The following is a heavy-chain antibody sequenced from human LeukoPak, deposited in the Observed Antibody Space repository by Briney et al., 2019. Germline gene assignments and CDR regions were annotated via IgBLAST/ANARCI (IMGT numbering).Heavy chain of an antibody. CDR1: EYTFTSYD. D-gene: IGHD3-22*01. V-gene: IGHV1-18*01. J-gene: IGHJ4*02. CDR2: ISAYNGNT. CDR3: ARGTGYYDSSGLPDY. Sequence: GSVKVSCKASEYTFTSYDINWARQATGQGLEWMGWISAYNGNTNYAQKLQGRVTMTTDTSTSTAYMELRSLRSDDTAVYYCARGTGYYDSSGLPDYWGQGTLVTVSS.